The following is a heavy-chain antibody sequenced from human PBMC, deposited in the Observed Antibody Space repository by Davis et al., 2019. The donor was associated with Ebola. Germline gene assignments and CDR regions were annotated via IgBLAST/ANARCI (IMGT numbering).Heavy chain of an antibody. V-gene: IGHV1-46*01. CDR2: INPSGGST. J-gene: IGHJ4*02. D-gene: IGHD4-17*01. Sequence: ASVKVSCKASGYTFTSYYMHWVRQAPGQGLEWMGIINPSGGSTSYAQKFQGRVTMTRDTSTSTVYMELSSLRSEDTAVYYCAATYGDYAPFDYWGQGTLVTVSS. CDR3: AATYGDYAPFDY. CDR1: GYTFTSYY.